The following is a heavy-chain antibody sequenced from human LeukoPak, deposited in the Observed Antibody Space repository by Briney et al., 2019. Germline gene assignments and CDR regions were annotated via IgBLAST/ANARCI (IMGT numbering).Heavy chain of an antibody. CDR2: ISTSGSTI. D-gene: IGHD5-12*01. V-gene: IGHV3-48*03. Sequence: QPGRSLRLSCGASGFMFSQYAMNWVRQAPGKGLEWVSYISTSGSTIHHADSVKGRFTFSRDNAKNSVYLQMNSLRAEDTAVYYCASRQSYTGYDYWGQGTLVTVSS. CDR3: ASRQSYTGYDY. CDR1: GFMFSQYA. J-gene: IGHJ4*02.